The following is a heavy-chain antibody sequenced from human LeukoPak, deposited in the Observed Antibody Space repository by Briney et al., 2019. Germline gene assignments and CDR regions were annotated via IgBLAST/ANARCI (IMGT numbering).Heavy chain of an antibody. CDR1: GYTLTELT. J-gene: IGHJ4*02. CDR3: ATIVVPRYCSGGSCYSGPYF. CDR2: FDPEDGET. D-gene: IGHD2-15*01. V-gene: IGHV1-24*01. Sequence: ASVKVSCKVSGYTLTELTMHWVRQAPGKGLEWMGGFDPEDGETIYAQKFQGRVTMTEDTSTDTAYMELSSLRSEDTAVYYCATIVVPRYCSGGSCYSGPYFWGQGTLVSVSS.